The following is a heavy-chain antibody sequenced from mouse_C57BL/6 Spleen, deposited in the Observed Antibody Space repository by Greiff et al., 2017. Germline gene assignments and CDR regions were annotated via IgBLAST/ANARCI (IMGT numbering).Heavy chain of an antibody. CDR1: GYTFTSYW. V-gene: IGHV1-52*01. Sequence: QVQLQQSGAELVRPGSSVKLSCKASGYTFTSYWMHWVKQRPIQGLEWIGNIDPSDSETHYNQKFKDKATLTVDKSSSTAYMQLSSLTSEDSAVYYCAREILLRSYYFDYWGQGTTLTVSS. CDR3: AREILLRSYYFDY. J-gene: IGHJ2*01. D-gene: IGHD1-1*01. CDR2: IDPSDSET.